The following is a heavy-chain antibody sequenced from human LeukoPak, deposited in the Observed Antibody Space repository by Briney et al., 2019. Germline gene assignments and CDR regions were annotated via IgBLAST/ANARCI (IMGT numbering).Heavy chain of an antibody. Sequence: PGGSLRLSCAASGFSFSSYGMSWVRQAPGKGLEWVSGITGTSGSKYYADSVKGRFTISRDNSKNTLYLQMNSLRAEDTAVYYCAKDRGEKWEPGDFDYWGQGTLVTVSS. CDR1: GFSFSSYG. V-gene: IGHV3-23*01. CDR3: AKDRGEKWEPGDFDY. CDR2: ITGTSGSK. J-gene: IGHJ4*02. D-gene: IGHD1-26*01.